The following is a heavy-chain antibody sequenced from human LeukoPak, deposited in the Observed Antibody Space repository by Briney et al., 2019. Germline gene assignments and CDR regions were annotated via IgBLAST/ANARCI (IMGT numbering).Heavy chain of an antibody. V-gene: IGHV3-74*01. CDR2: IKDDGSMT. CDR1: GFTFSDYY. CDR3: ARVSSGEQWLAFDY. D-gene: IGHD6-19*01. J-gene: IGHJ4*02. Sequence: GGSLRLSCAASGFTFSDYYMSWVRQAPGKGLVWVSRIKDDGSMTDYADSVKGRFTISRDNDKNTLYLRMDSLRAEDTAVYYCARVSSGEQWLAFDYWGQGTLVTVSS.